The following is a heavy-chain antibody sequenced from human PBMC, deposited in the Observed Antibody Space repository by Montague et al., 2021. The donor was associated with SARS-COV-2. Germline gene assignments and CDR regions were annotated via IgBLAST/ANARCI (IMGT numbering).Heavy chain of an antibody. CDR1: GFSLSTSGMC. CDR3: ARTYYDILTGRDYGMDV. D-gene: IGHD3-9*01. CDR2: IDWDDDK. V-gene: IGHV2-70*11. Sequence: PALVKPTQTLTLTCTFSGFSLSTSGMCVSWIRQPPGKALEWLARIDWDDDKYYSTSLKTRLTISKDTSKNQVVLTMTNMDPVDTATYYCARTYYDILTGRDYGMDVWGQGTPVTVSS. J-gene: IGHJ6*02.